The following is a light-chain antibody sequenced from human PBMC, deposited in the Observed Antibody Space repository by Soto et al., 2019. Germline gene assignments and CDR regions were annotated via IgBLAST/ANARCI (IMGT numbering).Light chain of an antibody. Sequence: DIPMTQSPSSLSASVGDRVTITCQASQDISNYLNWYQQKPGKAPKLLIYDASNLETGVPSRFSGSGSGTDFTFTISSLQPEDIATYFCQQSYSTPPWTFGQGTKVEIK. CDR3: QQSYSTPPWT. CDR1: QDISNY. CDR2: DAS. J-gene: IGKJ1*01. V-gene: IGKV1-33*01.